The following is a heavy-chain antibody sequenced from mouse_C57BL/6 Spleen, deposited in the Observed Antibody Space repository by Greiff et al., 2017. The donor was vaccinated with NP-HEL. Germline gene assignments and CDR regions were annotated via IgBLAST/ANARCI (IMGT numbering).Heavy chain of an antibody. Sequence: EVQLQQSGPELVKPGASVKISCKASGYTFTDYYMNWVKQSHGKSLEWIGDINPNNGGTSYNQKFKGKATLTVDKSSSTAYMELRSLTSEDSAVYYCSRGGYYGSLFDYWGQGTTLTVSS. V-gene: IGHV1-26*01. CDR3: SRGGYYGSLFDY. CDR2: INPNNGGT. J-gene: IGHJ2*01. CDR1: GYTFTDYY. D-gene: IGHD1-1*01.